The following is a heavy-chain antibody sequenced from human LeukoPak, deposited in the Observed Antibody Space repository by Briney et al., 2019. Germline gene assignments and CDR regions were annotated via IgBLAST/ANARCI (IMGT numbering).Heavy chain of an antibody. V-gene: IGHV1-69*04. CDR1: GGTFSIYA. CDR3: ARGVHANGFDP. Sequence: ASVKVSCTSSGGTFSIYAISWVRQAPGQGLEWMGRIIPILGIANYAQKFQGRVTITADKSTSTAYMELSSLRSEDTAVYYCARGVHANGFDPWGQGTLVTVSS. D-gene: IGHD1-1*01. J-gene: IGHJ5*02. CDR2: IIPILGIA.